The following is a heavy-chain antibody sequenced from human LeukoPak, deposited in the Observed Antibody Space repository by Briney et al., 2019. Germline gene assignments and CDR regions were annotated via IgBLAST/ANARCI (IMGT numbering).Heavy chain of an antibody. CDR3: ARTAAAAVAGWFDP. CDR1: GGSISSYY. J-gene: IGHJ5*02. CDR2: IYYSGST. V-gene: IGHV4-59*08. Sequence: SETLSLTCTVSGGSISSYYWSWIRQPPGKGLEWIGYIYYSGSTYYNPSLKSRVTISVDTSKNQFSLTLSSVTAADTAVYYCARTAAAAVAGWFDPWGQGTLVTVSS. D-gene: IGHD6-13*01.